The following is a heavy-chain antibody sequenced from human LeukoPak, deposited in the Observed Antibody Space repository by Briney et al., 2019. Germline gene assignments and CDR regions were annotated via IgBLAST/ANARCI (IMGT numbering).Heavy chain of an antibody. V-gene: IGHV3-7*01. J-gene: IGHJ4*02. Sequence: PGGSLRLSCAASGFTFSSYWMSWVRQTPGKWLEWVANINQDGSEKYYVDSVKGRFIISRDNARNSLFLQMNILTAEDTAIYYCVREGAYSTSSPAGYWGQGTLVSVSS. CDR3: VREGAYSTSSPAGY. CDR2: INQDGSEK. CDR1: GFTFSSYW. D-gene: IGHD6-6*01.